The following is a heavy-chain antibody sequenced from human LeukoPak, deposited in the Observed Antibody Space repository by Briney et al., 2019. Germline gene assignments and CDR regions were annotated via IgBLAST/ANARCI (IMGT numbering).Heavy chain of an antibody. V-gene: IGHV1-69*04. CDR1: GGTFSSYA. Sequence: SVKVSCKASGGTFSSYAISWVRQAPGQGLEWMGRIIPILGIANYAQKFQGRVTITADKSTSTAYMELSSLRSEDTAVYYCARGRTAAGNWFDPWGQGTLVTVSS. CDR3: ARGRTAAGNWFDP. J-gene: IGHJ5*02. CDR2: IIPILGIA. D-gene: IGHD6-13*01.